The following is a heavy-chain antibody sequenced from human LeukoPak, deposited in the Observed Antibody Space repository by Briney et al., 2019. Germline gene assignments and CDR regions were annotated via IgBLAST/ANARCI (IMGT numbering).Heavy chain of an antibody. D-gene: IGHD3-10*01. J-gene: IGHJ4*02. CDR1: GYTFTSYG. V-gene: IGHV1-18*04. CDR3: ARTSITMVSST. CDR2: ISGNNGDT. Sequence: ASVKVSCKTSGYTFTSYGITWVRQAPGQGLEWLGWISGNNGDTSYVHNVDGRVTMTTDTSTSTGYMELRSLRSDDTAVYYCARTSITMVSSTWGQGTLVIVSS.